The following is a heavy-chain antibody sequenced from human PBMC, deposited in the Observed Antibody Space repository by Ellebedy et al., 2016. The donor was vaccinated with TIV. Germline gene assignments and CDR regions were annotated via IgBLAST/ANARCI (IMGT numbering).Heavy chain of an antibody. D-gene: IGHD6-19*01. Sequence: MPGGSLRLSCTVSGGSISGYSWRWIRQPAGKGLEYIGRISTSGGTSSNPSLKSRVSMSVDTSKNQFSLNLSSVTAADTAVYYCARDPGMAVNKAFDVWGQGTMVTVSS. CDR1: GGSISGYS. CDR2: ISTSGGT. V-gene: IGHV4-4*07. J-gene: IGHJ3*01. CDR3: ARDPGMAVNKAFDV.